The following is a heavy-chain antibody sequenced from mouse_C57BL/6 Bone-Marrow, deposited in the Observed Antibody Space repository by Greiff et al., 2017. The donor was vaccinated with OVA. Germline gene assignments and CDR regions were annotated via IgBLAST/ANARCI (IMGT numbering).Heavy chain of an antibody. V-gene: IGHV1-69*01. CDR1: GYTFTSYW. CDR2: IDPSDSYT. D-gene: IGHD1-1*01. J-gene: IGHJ2*01. Sequence: VQLQQPGAELVMPGASVKLSCKASGYTFTSYWMHWVKQRPGQGLEWIGEIDPSDSYTNYNQKFKGKSTLTVDKSSSTAYMQLSSLTSEDSAVYYCARVITTVVATGNFDYWGQGTTLTVSS. CDR3: ARVITTVVATGNFDY.